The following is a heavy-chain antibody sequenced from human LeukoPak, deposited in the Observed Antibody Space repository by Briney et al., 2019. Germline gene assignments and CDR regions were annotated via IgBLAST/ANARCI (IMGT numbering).Heavy chain of an antibody. CDR3: VRGGRYSSGWYTRGFDY. CDR1: GFTVSSNY. Sequence: PGGSLRLSCAASGFTVSSNYMSWVRQAPGKGLEWVSVIYSGGSTYYADSVKGRFTISRDNSKNTLYLQMNSLRAEDTAVYYCVRGGRYSSGWYTRGFDYWGQGTLVTVSS. CDR2: IYSGGST. D-gene: IGHD6-19*01. V-gene: IGHV3-53*01. J-gene: IGHJ4*02.